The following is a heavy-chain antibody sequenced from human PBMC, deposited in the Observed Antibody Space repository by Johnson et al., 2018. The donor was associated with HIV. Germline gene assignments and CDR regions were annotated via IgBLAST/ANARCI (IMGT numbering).Heavy chain of an antibody. CDR3: ARVPNDAFDI. J-gene: IGHJ3*02. CDR1: GFNVSSDY. V-gene: IGHV3-66*01. CDR2: INSGGRS. Sequence: VQLVESGGALVQLGGSLRLSCAASGFNVSSDYMSWVRQAPGKGLEWVSLINSGGRSYYTDSVKGRFTISRDNSKNTLYLQMNSLRAEDTAVYYCARVPNDAFDIWGQGTMVTVSS.